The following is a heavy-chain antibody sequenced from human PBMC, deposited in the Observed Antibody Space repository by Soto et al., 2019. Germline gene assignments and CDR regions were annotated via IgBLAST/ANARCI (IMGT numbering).Heavy chain of an antibody. V-gene: IGHV1-3*01. CDR3: ARGILGDRSSTSPADFDY. CDR1: RYTFTSYA. CDR2: INAGNGNT. J-gene: IGHJ4*02. Sequence: QVQLVQSGAEVKKPGASVKVSCKASRYTFTSYAMHWVRQAPGQRLEWMGWINAGNGNTKYSQKFQGRVTITRDTSASTAYMELSSLRSEDTAVYYCARGILGDRSSTSPADFDYWGQGTLVTVSS. D-gene: IGHD2-2*01.